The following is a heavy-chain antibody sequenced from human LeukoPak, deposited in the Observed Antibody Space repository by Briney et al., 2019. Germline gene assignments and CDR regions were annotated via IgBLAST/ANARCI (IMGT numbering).Heavy chain of an antibody. Sequence: SETLSLTCTVSGGSISSGDYYWSWIRQPPGKGLEWIGYIYYSGSTYYNPSLKSRVTISVDASKNQFSLKLSSVTAADTAVYYCASSGYSSSWYQNWFDPWGQGTLVTVSS. J-gene: IGHJ5*02. CDR3: ASSGYSSSWYQNWFDP. V-gene: IGHV4-30-4*01. D-gene: IGHD6-13*01. CDR2: IYYSGST. CDR1: GGSISSGDYY.